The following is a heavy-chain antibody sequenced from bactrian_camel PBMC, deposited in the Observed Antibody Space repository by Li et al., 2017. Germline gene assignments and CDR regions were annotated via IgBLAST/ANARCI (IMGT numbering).Heavy chain of an antibody. D-gene: IGHD2*01. CDR3: ATNNGGNYGFGY. Sequence: HVQLVESGGGLVQPGGSLRLSCAASADALMYMAWFRQAPGQKREVVAAIRSDGSTNYADSVKGRFTGSRDNAKKTIYLEMTSLKPEDTALYYCATNNGGNYGFGYWGQGTQVTVS. CDR1: ADALMY. CDR2: IRSDGST. J-gene: IGHJ6*01. V-gene: IGHV3S53*01.